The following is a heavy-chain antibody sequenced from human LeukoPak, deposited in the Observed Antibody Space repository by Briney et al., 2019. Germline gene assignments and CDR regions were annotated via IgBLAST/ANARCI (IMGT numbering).Heavy chain of an antibody. Sequence: ASVKVSCKASGYIFTASYIHWVRQAPGQGLECMGWINPHSGGTNYAQKFQGRVTMTRDTSISTAYMELSRLRSDDTAVYYCARFCSRSSCPFDYWGQGTLVTVSS. J-gene: IGHJ4*02. CDR1: GYIFTASY. CDR3: ARFCSRSSCPFDY. D-gene: IGHD2-2*01. V-gene: IGHV1-2*02. CDR2: INPHSGGT.